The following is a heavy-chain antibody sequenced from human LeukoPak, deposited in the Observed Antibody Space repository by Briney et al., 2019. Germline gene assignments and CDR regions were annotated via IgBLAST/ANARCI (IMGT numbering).Heavy chain of an antibody. D-gene: IGHD6-13*01. CDR2: INHSGST. CDR1: GGSFSGYY. Sequence: SETLSLTCAVYGGSFSGYYWSWIRQPPGKGLEWIGEINHSGSTNYNPSLKSRVTISVDTSKNQFSLKLSSVTAADTAVYYCARLRSSCNFDYWGQGTLVTVSS. V-gene: IGHV4-34*01. J-gene: IGHJ4*02. CDR3: ARLRSSCNFDY.